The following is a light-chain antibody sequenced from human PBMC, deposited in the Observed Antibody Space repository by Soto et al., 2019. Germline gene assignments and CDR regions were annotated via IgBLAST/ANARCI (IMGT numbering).Light chain of an antibody. V-gene: IGLV2-23*02. CDR3: CSHAGSSTYVV. CDR1: SSVIGSYNL. J-gene: IGLJ2*01. Sequence: QSVLTQAASVSGSPGQSITISCTGTSSVIGSYNLVSWYQQHPGKAPKLMISEVSKRPSGVSNRFSGSKSGNTASLTISGLQAEDEADYYCCSHAGSSTYVVFGGGTKLTVL. CDR2: EVS.